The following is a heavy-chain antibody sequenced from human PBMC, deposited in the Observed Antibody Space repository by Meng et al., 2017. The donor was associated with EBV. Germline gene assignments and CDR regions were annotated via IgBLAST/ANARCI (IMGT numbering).Heavy chain of an antibody. Sequence: QVKLHGWVAGLLKPSETLSVSCAVYGGSFSGYYWSWIRQPPGKGLEWIGEINHSGSTNYNPSLKSRVTISVDTSKNQFSLKLSSVTAADTAVYYCAGSYGGVLNYWGQGTLVTVSS. D-gene: IGHD4-23*01. V-gene: IGHV4-34*01. CDR3: AGSYGGVLNY. CDR2: INHSGST. CDR1: GGSFSGYY. J-gene: IGHJ4*02.